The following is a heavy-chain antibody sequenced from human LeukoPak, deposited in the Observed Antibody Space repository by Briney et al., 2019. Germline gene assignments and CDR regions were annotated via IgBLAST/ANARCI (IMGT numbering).Heavy chain of an antibody. J-gene: IGHJ4*02. CDR1: GFTFDDYA. V-gene: IGHV3-9*01. CDR2: ISWNSGSI. CDR3: ARENYGGYY. Sequence: GGSLRLSCAASGFTFDDYAMHWVRQAPGKGLEWVSGISWNSGSIGYADSVKGRFTISRDNSKNTLYLQMNSLRAEDTAVYYCARENYGGYYWGQGTLVTVSS. D-gene: IGHD4-17*01.